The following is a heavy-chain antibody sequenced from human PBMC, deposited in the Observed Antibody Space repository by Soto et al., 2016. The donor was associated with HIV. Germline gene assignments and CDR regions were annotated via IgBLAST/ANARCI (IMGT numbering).Heavy chain of an antibody. J-gene: IGHJ6*03. CDR2: IYHSGSI. Sequence: QVQLQESGPGLVKPSETLSLTCVVSGYSISSDYYWGWIRQPPGKGLEWIGSIYHSGSIYYNPSLKSRVTISVDTSKNQFSLKLSSVTAADTAVYYCARGGLGGGLAIFGVGLNYYYYMDVVGTKGPTVTVSS. CDR1: GYSISSDYY. D-gene: IGHD3-3*01. V-gene: IGHV4-38-2*01. CDR3: ARGGLGGGLAIFGVGLNYYYYMDV.